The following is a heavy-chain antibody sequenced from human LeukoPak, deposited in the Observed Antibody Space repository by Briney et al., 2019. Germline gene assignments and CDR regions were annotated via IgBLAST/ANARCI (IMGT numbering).Heavy chain of an antibody. J-gene: IGHJ4*02. Sequence: ASVKVSCKASGYTFTVYNMHWVRHGLGQGLEWMGWINPNSGGTTYAQKFQCRVTMTRDTSISTAYMELSRLRSDDTAVFYCAGVTDYGNDYWDQGTLVTVSS. V-gene: IGHV1-2*02. CDR3: AGVTDYGNDY. D-gene: IGHD4-17*01. CDR2: INPNSGGT. CDR1: GYTFTVYN.